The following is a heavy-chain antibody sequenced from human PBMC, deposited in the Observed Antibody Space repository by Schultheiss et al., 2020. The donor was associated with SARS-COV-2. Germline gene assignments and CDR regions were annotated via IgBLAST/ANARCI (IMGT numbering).Heavy chain of an antibody. CDR1: GFTFSNAW. CDR2: IKSKTDGGTT. CDR3: TRAPTYYDFWIGFGLPDY. V-gene: IGHV3-15*01. J-gene: IGHJ4*02. D-gene: IGHD3-3*01. Sequence: GESLKISCAASGFTFSNAWMSWVRQAPGKGLEWVGRIKSKTDGGTTDYAAPVKGRFTISRDDSKSIAYLQMNSLKTEDTAVYYCTRAPTYYDFWIGFGLPDYWGQGTLVTVSS.